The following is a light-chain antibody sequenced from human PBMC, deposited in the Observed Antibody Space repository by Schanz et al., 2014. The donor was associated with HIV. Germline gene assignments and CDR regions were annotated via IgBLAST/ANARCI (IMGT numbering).Light chain of an antibody. CDR1: QGISNS. CDR3: LQDYNYRWT. J-gene: IGKJ1*01. V-gene: IGKV1-9*01. CDR2: AAS. Sequence: DIQLTQSPSFLSASVGDRVTITCRASQGISNSLAWYQQRPGKAPRVLIYAASTLQRGVPSRFSGSGSGTEFTLTITSLQPDDFATYYCLQDYNYRWTFGQGTKVEIK.